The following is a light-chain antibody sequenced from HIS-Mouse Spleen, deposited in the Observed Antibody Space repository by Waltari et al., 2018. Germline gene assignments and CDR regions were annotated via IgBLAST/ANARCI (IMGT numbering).Light chain of an antibody. Sequence: SYELTQPPSVSVSPGQTARITVSGDALPKKYAYGYQQKSGQAPVLVIYEDSKRPSGIPERFSGSSSGTMATLTISGAQVEDEADYYCYSTDSSGNHRVFGGGTKLTVL. CDR3: YSTDSSGNHRV. J-gene: IGLJ2*01. CDR1: ALPKKY. V-gene: IGLV3-10*01. CDR2: EDS.